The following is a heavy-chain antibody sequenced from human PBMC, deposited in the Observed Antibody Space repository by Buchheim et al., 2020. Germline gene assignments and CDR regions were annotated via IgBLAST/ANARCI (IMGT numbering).Heavy chain of an antibody. V-gene: IGHV3-23*01. J-gene: IGHJ6*02. CDR3: AKAKNGGYNYYYYGMDV. D-gene: IGHD5-12*01. CDR2: ISGSGGST. CDR1: GFTFSSYA. Sequence: EVQLLESGGGLVQPGGSLRLSCAASGFTFSSYAMSWVRQAPGKGLEWVSAISGSGGSTYYADSVKGRFTISRDNSKNTLYTQMNSLRAEDTAVYYCAKAKNGGYNYYYYGMDVWGQGTT.